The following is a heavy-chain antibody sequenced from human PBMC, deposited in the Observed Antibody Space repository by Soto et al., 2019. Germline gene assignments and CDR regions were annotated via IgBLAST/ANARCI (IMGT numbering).Heavy chain of an antibody. Sequence: QVQLQESGPGLVKPSQTLSLTCTVSGGSISSGGYYWSWIRQHPGKGLEWIGYIYYSGSTYYNPSLNSRVTISVDTSKNQFYLKLSSVTAADTAVYYCARVLTPYYYGAGSYYTAAFDIWGQGTMVTVSS. CDR2: IYYSGST. J-gene: IGHJ3*02. CDR1: GGSISSGGYY. CDR3: ARVLTPYYYGAGSYYTAAFDI. D-gene: IGHD3-10*01. V-gene: IGHV4-31*03.